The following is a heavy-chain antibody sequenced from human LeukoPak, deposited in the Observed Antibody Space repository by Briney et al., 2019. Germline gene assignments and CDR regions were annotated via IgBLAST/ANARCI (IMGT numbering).Heavy chain of an antibody. V-gene: IGHV3-7*01. CDR1: GFTFSISW. J-gene: IGHJ3*02. CDR2: IKPDGSKK. Sequence: GGSLRLSCAASGFTFSISWMAWVRHVPGKGLEWVANIKPDGSKKNYVDSVKGRFTISRDNAKNSLYLQMNSLRAEDTAVYYCASSGTYYDSRNGAFDIWGQGTMVTVSS. D-gene: IGHD3-22*01. CDR3: ASSGTYYDSRNGAFDI.